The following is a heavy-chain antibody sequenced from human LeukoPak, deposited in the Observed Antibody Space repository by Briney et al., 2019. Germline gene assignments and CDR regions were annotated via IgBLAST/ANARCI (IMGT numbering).Heavy chain of an antibody. Sequence: GGSLRLSCAASGFTFSNYAMHWVRQAPGKGLEWLTYIRYDGTKQGYADSVKGRFIISRDNSKNTLYLQMNSLRVDDMAVYYCARGPSCTSASCYVIGALDIWGLGTTVTVSS. D-gene: IGHD2-2*01. CDR2: IRYDGTKQ. V-gene: IGHV3-30*02. CDR3: ARGPSCTSASCYVIGALDI. CDR1: GFTFSNYA. J-gene: IGHJ3*02.